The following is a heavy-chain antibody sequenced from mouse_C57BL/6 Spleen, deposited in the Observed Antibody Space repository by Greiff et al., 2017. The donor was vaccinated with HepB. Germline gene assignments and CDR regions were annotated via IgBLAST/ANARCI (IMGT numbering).Heavy chain of an antibody. CDR1: GYTFTDYN. V-gene: IGHV1-22*01. J-gene: IGHJ4*01. CDR2: INPNNGGT. Sequence: VHVKQSGPELVKPGASVKMSCKASGYTFTDYNMHWVKQSHGKSLEWIGYINPNNGGTSYNQKFKGKATLTVNKSSSTAYMELRSLTSEDSAVYYCARSSYYAMDYWGQGTSVTVSS. CDR3: ARSSYYAMDY.